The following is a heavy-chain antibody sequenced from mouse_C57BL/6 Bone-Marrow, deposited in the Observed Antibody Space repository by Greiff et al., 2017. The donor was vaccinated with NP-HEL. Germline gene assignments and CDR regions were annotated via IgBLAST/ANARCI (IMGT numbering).Heavy chain of an antibody. CDR2: IYPGGGYT. Sequence: VQRVESGAELVRPGTSVKMSCKASGYTFTNYWIGWAKQRPGHGLEWIGDIYPGGGYTNYNEKFKGKATLTADKSSSTAYMQFSSLTSEDSAIYYCARKNDYDEGGYAMDYWGQGTSVTVSS. CDR1: GYTFTNYW. CDR3: ARKNDYDEGGYAMDY. D-gene: IGHD2-4*01. V-gene: IGHV1-63*01. J-gene: IGHJ4*01.